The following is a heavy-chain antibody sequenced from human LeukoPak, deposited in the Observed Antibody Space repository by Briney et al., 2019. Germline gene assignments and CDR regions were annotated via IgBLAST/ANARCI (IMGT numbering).Heavy chain of an antibody. D-gene: IGHD3-22*01. J-gene: IGHJ5*01. CDR2: INHSGST. Sequence: PSETLSLTCAVYGGSFSGYYWSWIRQPPGKGLEWIGEINHSGSTNYNPSLKSRVTISVDTSKNQFSLKLSSVTAADTAVYYCASPRRRDYYDSSGYYSGGREPRVTVPS. CDR1: GGSFSGYY. V-gene: IGHV4-34*01. CDR3: ASPRRRDYYDSSGYYS.